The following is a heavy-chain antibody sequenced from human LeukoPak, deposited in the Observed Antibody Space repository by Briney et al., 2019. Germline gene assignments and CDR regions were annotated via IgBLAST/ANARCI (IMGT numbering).Heavy chain of an antibody. D-gene: IGHD1-26*01. J-gene: IGHJ4*02. CDR3: ARGIVGAYFDY. Sequence: SETLSLTCTVSDGSISTFYWSWIRQPPGRGLEWIGYIYYSRDTNYNPSLKSRVTISADTSKNQFSLKLSSVTAADTAVYYCARGIVGAYFDYWGQGTLVTVSS. CDR2: IYYSRDT. V-gene: IGHV4-59*01. CDR1: DGSISTFY.